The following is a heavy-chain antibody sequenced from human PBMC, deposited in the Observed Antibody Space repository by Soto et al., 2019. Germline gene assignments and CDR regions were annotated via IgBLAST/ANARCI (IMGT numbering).Heavy chain of an antibody. J-gene: IGHJ5*02. Sequence: QVQLQESGPGLVKPSQTLSLTCTVSGGSISRGGYSWSWIRQHPGKGLAWIGYIYYRGSTSYNPSLKCRVTISVDTSKNQFSLKLSSVTAADTAVYYCARVGGINWFDPWGQGTLVTVSS. CDR1: GGSISRGGYS. D-gene: IGHD1-20*01. CDR3: ARVGGINWFDP. CDR2: IYYRGST. V-gene: IGHV4-31*03.